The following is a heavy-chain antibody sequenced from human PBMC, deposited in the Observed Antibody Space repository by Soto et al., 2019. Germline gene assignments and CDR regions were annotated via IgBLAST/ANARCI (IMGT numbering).Heavy chain of an antibody. Sequence: PGGSLRLSCAASGFTFSSYWMSWVRQAPGKGLEWVANIKQDGSEKYYVDSVKGRFTISRDNAKNSLYLQMNSLRAEDTAVYYCARDQDVDIVATTRYYYYVMDVCGQGSTVTVSS. J-gene: IGHJ6*02. CDR2: IKQDGSEK. CDR3: ARDQDVDIVATTRYYYYVMDV. V-gene: IGHV3-7*01. D-gene: IGHD5-12*01. CDR1: GFTFSSYW.